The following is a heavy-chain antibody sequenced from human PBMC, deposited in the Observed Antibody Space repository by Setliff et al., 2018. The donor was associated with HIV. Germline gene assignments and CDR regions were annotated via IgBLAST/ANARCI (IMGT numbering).Heavy chain of an antibody. J-gene: IGHJ6*03. CDR1: GFTFSSYS. V-gene: IGHV3-48*01. D-gene: IGHD3-10*01. CDR3: ANSYSASGNYHYYDYLDV. Sequence: GGSLRLSCAASGFTFSSYSMNWVRQAPGKGLEWVSYISSSSSTIYYADSVKGRFTISRDSSKNTLYLQMNSLRIEDSGAYYCANSYSASGNYHYYDYLDVWGKGTTVTVSS. CDR2: ISSSSSTI.